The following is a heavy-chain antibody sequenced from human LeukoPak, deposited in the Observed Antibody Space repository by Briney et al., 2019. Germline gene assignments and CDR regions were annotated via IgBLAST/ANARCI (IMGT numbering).Heavy chain of an antibody. CDR1: GFTVSSNY. CDR3: ASTSDYGDFYYYYGMDV. D-gene: IGHD4-17*01. Sequence: GGSLRLSCAASGFTVSSNYMSWVRQAPGKGLEWVSAISGSGGSTYYADSVKGRFTISRDNSKNTLYLQMNSLRAEDTAVYYCASTSDYGDFYYYYGMDVWGQGTTVTVSS. V-gene: IGHV3-53*01. CDR2: ISGSGGST. J-gene: IGHJ6*02.